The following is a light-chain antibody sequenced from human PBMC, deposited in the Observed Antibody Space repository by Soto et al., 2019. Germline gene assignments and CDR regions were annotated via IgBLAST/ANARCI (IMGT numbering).Light chain of an antibody. CDR3: SSYTGSGTDVV. CDR1: SSDVGGYNY. Sequence: QSALTQPASVSGSPGQSITISCTGTSSDVGGYNYVSWYQQHPGKAPRLIIFEVTNRPSGVSNRFSGSRSGNTASLTISGRQAEDEADYYCSSYTGSGTDVVFGGGTKLTVL. V-gene: IGLV2-14*01. CDR2: EVT. J-gene: IGLJ2*01.